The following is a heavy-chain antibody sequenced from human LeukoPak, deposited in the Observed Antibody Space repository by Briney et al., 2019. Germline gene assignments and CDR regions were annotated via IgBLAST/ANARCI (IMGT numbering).Heavy chain of an antibody. CDR1: GFTFSSST. J-gene: IGHJ4*02. CDR3: AREPAANSDFDY. D-gene: IGHD1-1*01. CDR2: VSYDGSNK. Sequence: PGGSLRLSCAASGFTFSSSTMHWVRQAPGKGLEWVAVVSYDGSNKYYADSVKGRFTISRDNSENTLYLQMNSLRAEDTAVYYCAREPAANSDFDYWGQGTLVTVSS. V-gene: IGHV3-30*04.